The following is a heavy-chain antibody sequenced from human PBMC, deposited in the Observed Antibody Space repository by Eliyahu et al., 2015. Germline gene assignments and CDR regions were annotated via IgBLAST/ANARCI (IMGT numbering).Heavy chain of an antibody. CDR3: ARDLEAFDI. Sequence: EVQLVESGGGLIQPGGSLRLSCAASGFRVSMNDMTWVRQAPGKGLEWVSTLYSGGTTYYPDSVKGRFDIYXDNSKNSLYLRMDSLRADDTAVYYCARDLEAFDIWGQGTMVTVSS. V-gene: IGHV3-53*01. CDR2: LYSGGTT. J-gene: IGHJ3*02. CDR1: GFRVSMND.